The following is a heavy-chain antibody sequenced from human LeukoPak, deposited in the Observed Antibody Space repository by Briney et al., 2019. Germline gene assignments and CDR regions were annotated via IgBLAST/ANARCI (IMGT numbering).Heavy chain of an antibody. J-gene: IGHJ6*02. CDR1: GFDFSGAY. Sequence: GGSLRLSCAASGFDFSGAYMNWVRQAPGKGLEWVSAISGSGGSTYYADSVKGRFTISRDNSKNTLYLQMNSLRAEDTAVYYCAKDKPDYDILTGYPAASYYYGMDVWGQGTTVTVSS. CDR3: AKDKPDYDILTGYPAASYYYGMDV. D-gene: IGHD3-9*01. CDR2: ISGSGGST. V-gene: IGHV3-23*01.